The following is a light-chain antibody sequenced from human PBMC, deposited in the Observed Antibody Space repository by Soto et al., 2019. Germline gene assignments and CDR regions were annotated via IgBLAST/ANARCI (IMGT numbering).Light chain of an antibody. J-gene: IGLJ2*01. CDR1: SSDVGTYKF. CDR2: DVS. V-gene: IGLV2-14*01. Sequence: QSALTQPASVSGSPGQSITISCTGTSSDVGTYKFVSWYQQYPGRAPKLMIYDVSRRPSGVSDRFSGSKSGSTASLTISGLQAEDEADYYCGSYTGSGTRVVFGGGTKVTVL. CDR3: GSYTGSGTRVV.